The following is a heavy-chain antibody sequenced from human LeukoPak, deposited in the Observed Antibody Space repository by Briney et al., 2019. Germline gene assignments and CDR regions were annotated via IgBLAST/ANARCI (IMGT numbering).Heavy chain of an antibody. CDR2: IYHSGST. CDR3: ARVSFLEWLLNYYYYYMDV. J-gene: IGHJ6*03. CDR1: GYSISSGYY. D-gene: IGHD3-3*02. V-gene: IGHV4-38-2*02. Sequence: PSETLSLTCTVSGYSISSGYYWGWIRQPPGKGLEWIGSIYHSGSTYYNPSLKSRVTISVDTSKNQLSLKLSSVTAADTAVYYCARVSFLEWLLNYYYYYMDVWGKGTTVTVSS.